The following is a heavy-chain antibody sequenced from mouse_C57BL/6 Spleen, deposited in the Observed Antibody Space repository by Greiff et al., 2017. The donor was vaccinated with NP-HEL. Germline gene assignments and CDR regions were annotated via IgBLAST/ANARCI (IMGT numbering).Heavy chain of an antibody. CDR1: GYAFSSSW. CDR3: ARYDSYYAMDY. D-gene: IGHD2-4*01. Sequence: VKLQESGPELVKPGASVKISCKASGYAFSSSWMNWVKQRPGKGLEWIGRIYPGDGDTNYNGKFKGKATLTADKSSSTAYMQLSSLTSEDSAVYFCARYDSYYAMDYWGQGTSVTVSS. V-gene: IGHV1-82*01. CDR2: IYPGDGDT. J-gene: IGHJ4*01.